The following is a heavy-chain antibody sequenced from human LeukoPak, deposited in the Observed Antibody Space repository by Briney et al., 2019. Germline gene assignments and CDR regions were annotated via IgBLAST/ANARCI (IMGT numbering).Heavy chain of an antibody. CDR2: ISSSGSTI. D-gene: IGHD5-12*01. CDR3: ATNGGGDSGYGNFDY. V-gene: IGHV3-48*03. J-gene: IGHJ4*02. Sequence: GGSLRLSCAASGFTFSSYEMNWVRQAPGKGLEWVSYISSSGSTIYYADSVKGRFTISRDNAKNSLYLQMNSLRPEDTALYYCATNGGGDSGYGNFDYWGQGTLVTVSS. CDR1: GFTFSSYE.